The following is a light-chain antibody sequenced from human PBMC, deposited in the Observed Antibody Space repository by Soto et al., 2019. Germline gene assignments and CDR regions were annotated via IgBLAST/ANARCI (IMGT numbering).Light chain of an antibody. CDR2: DVT. Sequence: QSALTQPPSVSGSPGQSVTISCTGTSSDVGGYNRVSWYQQPPGTAPKLIIYDVTKRPSGVPDRFSGSKSGNTASLTISGLQAEDDADYYCFSYAGSYSWIFGRGTKLIVL. CDR1: SSDVGGYNR. J-gene: IGLJ2*01. V-gene: IGLV2-11*01. CDR3: FSYAGSYSWI.